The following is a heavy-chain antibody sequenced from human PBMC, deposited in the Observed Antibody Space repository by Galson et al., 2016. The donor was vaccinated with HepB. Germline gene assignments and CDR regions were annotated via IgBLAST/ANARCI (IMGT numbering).Heavy chain of an antibody. V-gene: IGHV3-30*04. Sequence: SLRLSCAVSGLSFQNYAMHWVRQAPGKGLEWVAFTSYDGSLTYYADSVKRRFTNSRDKSKSALYLQMDSLRAEDTALYYCARDRGDGRRSRYHLNHWGQGTLVTVSS. CDR1: GLSFQNYA. J-gene: IGHJ5*02. CDR3: ARDRGDGRRSRYHLNH. CDR2: TSYDGSLT. D-gene: IGHD3-16*01.